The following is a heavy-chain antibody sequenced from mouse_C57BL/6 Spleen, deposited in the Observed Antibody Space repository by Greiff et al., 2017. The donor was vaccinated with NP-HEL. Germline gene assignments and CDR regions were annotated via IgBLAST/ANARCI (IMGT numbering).Heavy chain of an antibody. CDR3: ARALNWDYFDY. V-gene: IGHV5-16*01. CDR1: GFTFSDYY. CDR2: INYDGSST. D-gene: IGHD4-1*02. J-gene: IGHJ2*01. Sequence: EVHLVGSEGGLVQPGSSMKLSCTASGFTFSDYYMAWVRQVPEKGLEWVANINYDGSSTYYLDSLKSRFIISRDNAKNILYLQMSSLKSEDTATYYCARALNWDYFDYWGQGTTLTVSS.